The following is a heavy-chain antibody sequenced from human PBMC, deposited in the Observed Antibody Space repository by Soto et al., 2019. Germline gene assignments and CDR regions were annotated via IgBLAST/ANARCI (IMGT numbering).Heavy chain of an antibody. CDR2: IYYSGST. Sequence: KPSETLSLTCTVSGGSISSSSYYWGWIRQPPGKGLEWIGSIYYSGSTYYNPSLKSRVTIPVDTSKNQFSLKLSSVTAADTAVYYCARLGGIAARPFYYYYGMDVWGQGTTVTVSS. D-gene: IGHD6-6*01. CDR1: GGSISSSSYY. CDR3: ARLGGIAARPFYYYYGMDV. V-gene: IGHV4-39*01. J-gene: IGHJ6*02.